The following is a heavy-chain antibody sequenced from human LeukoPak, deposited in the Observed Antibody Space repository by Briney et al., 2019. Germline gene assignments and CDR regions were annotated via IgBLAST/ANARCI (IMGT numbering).Heavy chain of an antibody. J-gene: IGHJ5*02. CDR3: ARAAVFHYYGSGRPKRGNWFDP. CDR1: GGSFSGYY. V-gene: IGHV4-34*01. CDR2: INHSGST. D-gene: IGHD3-10*01. Sequence: SETLSLTCAVYGGSFSGYYWSWIRQPPGKGLEWIGEINHSGSTNYNPSLKSRVTISVDTSKNQFSLKLSSVTAADTAVYYCARAAVFHYYGSGRPKRGNWFDPWGQGTLVTVSS.